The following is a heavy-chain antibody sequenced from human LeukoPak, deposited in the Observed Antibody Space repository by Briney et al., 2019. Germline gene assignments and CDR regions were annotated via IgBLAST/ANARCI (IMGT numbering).Heavy chain of an antibody. D-gene: IGHD4-17*01. CDR1: GGSISSGGYY. V-gene: IGHV4-31*03. Sequence: PSETLSLTCTVSGGSISSGGYYWSWIRQHPGKGLEWIGYIYYSGSSYYNPSLKSRVTISVDTSKNQFSLKLSSVTAADTAVYYCASGTVTTSDYWGQGTLVTVSS. CDR2: IYYSGSS. J-gene: IGHJ4*02. CDR3: ASGTVTTSDY.